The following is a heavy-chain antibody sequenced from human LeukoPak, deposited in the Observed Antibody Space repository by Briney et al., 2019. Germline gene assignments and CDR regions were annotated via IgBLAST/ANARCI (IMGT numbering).Heavy chain of an antibody. CDR3: ARDRYRNYYYGMDV. Sequence: SETLSLTCTVSGGSIGTYSWNWIRQPPGKGLEWIGYIYYSGSTNYNPSLKSRVTISVDTSKNQFSLKLSSVTAADTAVYYCARDRYRNYYYGMDVWGQGTTVTVSS. CDR2: IYYSGST. V-gene: IGHV4-59*01. CDR1: GGSIGTYS. D-gene: IGHD3-16*02. J-gene: IGHJ6*02.